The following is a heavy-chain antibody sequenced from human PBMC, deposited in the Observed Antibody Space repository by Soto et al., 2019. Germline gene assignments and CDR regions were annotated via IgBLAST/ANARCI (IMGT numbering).Heavy chain of an antibody. J-gene: IGHJ5*02. V-gene: IGHV4-34*01. D-gene: IGHD3-9*01. CDR3: ARVAAYYDILCWFDP. CDR2: INHSGST. CDR1: GGSFSGYY. Sequence: SETRSLTCAVYGGSFSGYYWSWIRQPPGKGLEWIGEINHSGSTNYNPSLRSRVTISVDTSKNQFSLKLSSVTAADTAVYYCARVAAYYDILCWFDPWGQGTLVTVSS.